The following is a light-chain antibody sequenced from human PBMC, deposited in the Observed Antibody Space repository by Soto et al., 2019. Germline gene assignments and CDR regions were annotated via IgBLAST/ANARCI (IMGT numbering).Light chain of an antibody. CDR1: QTISNY. CDR3: QQYGSSPIT. J-gene: IGKJ5*01. V-gene: IGKV1-39*01. CDR2: GIS. Sequence: DIQMTQSPSSLSASVGDRVTITCRASQTISNYLNWYHQKPGKPPKLLIYGISTLQSGVPSRFSGSGSGTDFTLTISSLQPEDFAVYYCQQYGSSPITFGQGTRLEIK.